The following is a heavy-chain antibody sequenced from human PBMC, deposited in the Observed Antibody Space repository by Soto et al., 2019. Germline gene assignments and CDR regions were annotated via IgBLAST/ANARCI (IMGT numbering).Heavy chain of an antibody. CDR1: GYSFTSYW. CDR2: IYPGDSDT. Sequence: GESLKISCKGSGYSFTSYWIGWVRQMPGKGLEWMGIIYPGDSDTRYSPSFQGQVTISADKSISTAYLQWSSLKASDTAMYYCARQADMVRGVHYYYYYYMDVWGKGTTVTVSS. CDR3: ARQADMVRGVHYYYYYYMDV. V-gene: IGHV5-51*01. J-gene: IGHJ6*03. D-gene: IGHD3-10*01.